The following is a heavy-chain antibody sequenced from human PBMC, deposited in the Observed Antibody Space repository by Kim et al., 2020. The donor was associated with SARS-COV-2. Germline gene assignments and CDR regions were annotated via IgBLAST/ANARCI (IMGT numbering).Heavy chain of an antibody. J-gene: IGHJ4*02. V-gene: IGHV4-39*01. CDR3: GRAPDS. CDR2: YQSGDT. Sequence: YQSGDTYYSPSLKSRVTISEDTSKNQFSLQVTSVSDADTAVYYCGRAPDSWGQGTLVTVSS.